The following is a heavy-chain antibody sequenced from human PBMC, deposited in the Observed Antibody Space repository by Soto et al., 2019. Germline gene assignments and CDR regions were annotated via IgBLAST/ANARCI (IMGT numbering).Heavy chain of an antibody. CDR2: IDPSDSYT. CDR3: ARRKEPGYYYYGMDV. Sequence: GESLKISCKGSGDSFISYWISWVRQMTGKGLEWMGRIDPSDSYTNYSPSFQGHVTISADKSISTAYLQWSSLKASDTAMYYCARRKEPGYYYYGMDVWGQGTTVTVSS. CDR1: GDSFISYW. V-gene: IGHV5-10-1*01. D-gene: IGHD1-1*01. J-gene: IGHJ6*02.